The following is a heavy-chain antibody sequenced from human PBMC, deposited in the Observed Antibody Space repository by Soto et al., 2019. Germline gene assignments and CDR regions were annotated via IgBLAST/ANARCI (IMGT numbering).Heavy chain of an antibody. CDR3: AAELGFGKLSVV. CDR1: GDTFKNCV. J-gene: IGHJ6*02. D-gene: IGHD3-10*01. Sequence: QVQVVQSGVEVRRPGSSVKVSCKASGDTFKNCVISCLRQAPGQGLEWMGGIIPLFGTTDFAQRFQGRLTITTDESTTTAYMELSRLRSEDTATYYCAAELGFGKLSVVWGQGTTVIVSS. V-gene: IGHV1-69*01. CDR2: IIPLFGTT.